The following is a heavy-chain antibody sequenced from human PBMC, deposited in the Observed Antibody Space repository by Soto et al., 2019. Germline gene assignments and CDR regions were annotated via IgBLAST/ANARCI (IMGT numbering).Heavy chain of an antibody. CDR3: ARTSSIWDYFYYGMDV. CDR1: GVTFSSYG. D-gene: IGHD6-13*01. J-gene: IGHJ6*02. Sequence: QVQLVESGGGVVQPGRYLRFSCAASGVTFSSYGMHWVRQAPGEGLEWVAVVSYDGSNKYYADSVKGRFTISRDNSKNTLYLQLNSLRVEDTAVYYCARTSSIWDYFYYGMDVWGQGTTVTVSS. V-gene: IGHV3-30*03. CDR2: VSYDGSNK.